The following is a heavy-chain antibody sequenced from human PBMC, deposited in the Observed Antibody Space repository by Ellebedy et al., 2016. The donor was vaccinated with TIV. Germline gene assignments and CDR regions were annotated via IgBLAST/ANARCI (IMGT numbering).Heavy chain of an antibody. V-gene: IGHV3-74*01. CDR1: GFTFSNYW. J-gene: IGHJ5*01. D-gene: IGHD5-24*01. CDR3: ARDLRYDGFAVGWFDS. CDR2: VAFDGTTT. Sequence: GESLKISCAASGFTFSNYWMHWVRQAPGKGLAWVSRVAFDGTTTAYAVSVKGRFPISRDNAKNTIYLHMSSLRVEDTAVYYCARDLRYDGFAVGWFDSWGQGALVSVSP.